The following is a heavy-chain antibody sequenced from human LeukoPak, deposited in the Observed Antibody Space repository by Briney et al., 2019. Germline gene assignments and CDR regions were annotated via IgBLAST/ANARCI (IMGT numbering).Heavy chain of an antibody. J-gene: IGHJ6*03. V-gene: IGHV1-69*13. CDR1: GDSFSNYI. D-gene: IGHD2-2*01. CDR3: ARDGGCSSANCWPEYYFYMDV. CDR2: IVPVIGRV. Sequence: ASVKVSCKASGDSFSNYIITWVRQAPGQGLEWMGDIVPVIGRVNYAEKFQGRVTITADASTNTAYLEMNSLKSEDSAVYYCARDGGCSSANCWPEYYFYMDVWGKGTTVTVSS.